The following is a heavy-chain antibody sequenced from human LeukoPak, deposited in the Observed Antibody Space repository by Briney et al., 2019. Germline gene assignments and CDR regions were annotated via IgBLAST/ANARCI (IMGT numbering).Heavy chain of an antibody. CDR3: AKVFWGLIN. D-gene: IGHD3-16*01. V-gene: IGHV3-23*01. Sequence: PGGSLRLSCAASGFTFRNYAMTWVRQAPGKGLEWVSGIRNNGDSTDYSDSVKGRFTISRDNSKNTLYLQMSSLRAEDTALYYCAKVFWGLINGGQGTLVTVSS. J-gene: IGHJ4*02. CDR2: IRNNGDST. CDR1: GFTFRNYA.